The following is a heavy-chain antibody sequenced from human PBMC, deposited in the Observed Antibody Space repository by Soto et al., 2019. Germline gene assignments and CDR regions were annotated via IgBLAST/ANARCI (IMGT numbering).Heavy chain of an antibody. V-gene: IGHV1-8*01. CDR1: GYTFTSYD. Sequence: QVQLVQSGAEVKKPGASVKVSCKASGYTFTSYDINWVRQATGQGLEWMGWMNPNSGNTGYAQKFQGRVTMTRNTSISKAYMGLSSLRSEDTAVYYCAREGGIVLVPAATYYGMDVWGQGTTVTVSS. CDR2: MNPNSGNT. D-gene: IGHD2-2*01. J-gene: IGHJ6*02. CDR3: AREGGIVLVPAATYYGMDV.